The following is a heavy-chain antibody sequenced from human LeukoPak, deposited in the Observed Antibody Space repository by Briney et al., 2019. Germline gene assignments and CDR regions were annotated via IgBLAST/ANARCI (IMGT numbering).Heavy chain of an antibody. V-gene: IGHV4-59*01. CDR1: GGSISSYY. D-gene: IGHD3-16*01. CDR3: ARYGGPYYYYGMDV. J-gene: IGHJ6*04. CDR2: IYYSGST. Sequence: PSETLSLTCTVSGGSISSYYWSWIRQPPGKGLEWIGYIYYSGSTNYNPSLESRVTISVDTSKNQFSLKLSSVTAADTAVYYCARYGGPYYYYGMDVWGKGTTVTVSS.